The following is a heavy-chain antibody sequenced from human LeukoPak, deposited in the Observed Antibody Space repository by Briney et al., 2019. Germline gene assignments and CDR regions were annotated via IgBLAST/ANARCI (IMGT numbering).Heavy chain of an antibody. Sequence: SVKVSCKASGGTFSSYAISWVRQAPGQGLEWMGGIIPIFGTANYAQKFQGRVTITADESTSTAYMELSSLRSEDTAVYYCAREDTAMVLFDYWGQGTLVTVSS. CDR1: GGTFSSYA. CDR2: IIPIFGTA. V-gene: IGHV1-69*13. J-gene: IGHJ4*02. CDR3: AREDTAMVLFDY. D-gene: IGHD5-18*01.